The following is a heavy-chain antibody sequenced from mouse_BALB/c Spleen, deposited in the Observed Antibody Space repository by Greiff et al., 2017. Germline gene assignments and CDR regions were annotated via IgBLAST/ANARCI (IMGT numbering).Heavy chain of an antibody. CDR1: GYSITSDYA. CDR3: ARGIITPHYYAMDY. V-gene: IGHV3-2*02. J-gene: IGHJ4*01. CDR2: ISYSGST. D-gene: IGHD1-1*01. Sequence: ESGPGLVKPSQSLSLTCTVTGYSITSDYAWNWIRQFPGNKLEWMGYISYSGSTSYNPSLKSRISITRDTSKNQFFLQLNSVTTEDTATYYCARGIITPHYYAMDYWGQGTSVTVSS.